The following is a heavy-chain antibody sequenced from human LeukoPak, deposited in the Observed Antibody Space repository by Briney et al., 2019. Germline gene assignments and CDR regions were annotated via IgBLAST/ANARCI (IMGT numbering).Heavy chain of an antibody. D-gene: IGHD2-2*01. CDR2: INPNSGGT. CDR1: GYTFTGYY. CDR3: ARDLSRRKAPAAGLYYYMDV. V-gene: IGHV1-2*02. Sequence: ASVKVSCKASGYTFTGYYMHWVRQAPGQGLEWMGWINPNSGGTNYAQKFQGRVTMTRDTSISTAYMELSRLRSDDTAVYYCARDLSRRKAPAAGLYYYMDVWGKGTTVTVSS. J-gene: IGHJ6*03.